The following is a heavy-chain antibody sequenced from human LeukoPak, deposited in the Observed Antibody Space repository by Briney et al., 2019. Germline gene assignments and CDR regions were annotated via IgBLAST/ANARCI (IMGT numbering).Heavy chain of an antibody. V-gene: IGHV4-59*08. J-gene: IGHJ3*02. D-gene: IGHD2-15*01. Sequence: SETQSLTCTVSGGSMSGSYWSWIRQSPGKGLEWLGYIYFTGHSKSNPSLKSRVTISLDTSKNQLSLRLASVTAADTAVYYCARRRQVTSYSPYAFDIWGQGTMVTVSS. CDR2: IYFTGHS. CDR1: GGSMSGSY. CDR3: ARRRQVTSYSPYAFDI.